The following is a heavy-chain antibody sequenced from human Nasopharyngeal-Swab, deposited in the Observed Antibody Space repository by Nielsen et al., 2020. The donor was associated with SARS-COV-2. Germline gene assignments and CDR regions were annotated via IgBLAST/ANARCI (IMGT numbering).Heavy chain of an antibody. D-gene: IGHD5-24*01. V-gene: IGHV3-74*01. CDR1: GFTFSNYR. Sequence: GGSLRLSCAASGFTFSNYRMHWVRQAPGKGLVWVSRINGDGSSLNYADFVKGRFTISTDNAKSTLYLEMNSLRAEDTALYYCAKDLRDGYNSGGPDYWGQGTLVTVSS. J-gene: IGHJ4*02. CDR2: INGDGSSL. CDR3: AKDLRDGYNSGGPDY.